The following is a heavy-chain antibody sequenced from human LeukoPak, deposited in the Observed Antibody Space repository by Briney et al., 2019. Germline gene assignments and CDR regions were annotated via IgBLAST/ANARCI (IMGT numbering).Heavy chain of an antibody. V-gene: IGHV3-7*03. CDR1: VFTLTTYW. CDR2: MKTDGSEK. CDR3: AKHKENYGDSCLDDY. Sequence: GGSLRLSCAASVFTLTTYWIHWIRQAQWKGLEWVANMKTDGSEKYYVDSVKGRFTISRDNSKNTLYLQMNSLRGEDTAVYYCAKHKENYGDSCLDDYWGQGTLVTVSS. D-gene: IGHD4-17*01. J-gene: IGHJ4*02.